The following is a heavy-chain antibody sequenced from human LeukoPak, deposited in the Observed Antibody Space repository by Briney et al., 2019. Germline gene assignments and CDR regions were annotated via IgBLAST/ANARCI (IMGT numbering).Heavy chain of an antibody. J-gene: IGHJ6*04. CDR3: ARDMRAYYDILTGYPPLFGMDV. CDR1: GGSLSSYY. CDR2: IYYSGGA. V-gene: IGHV4-59*01. D-gene: IGHD3-9*01. Sequence: SETLSLTCTVSGGSLSSYYWSWIRQPPGKGLEWIGYIYYSGGADYNPSLTSRVTISVDTSKNQFSLKLSSVTAADTAVYYCARDMRAYYDILTGYPPLFGMDVWGKGTTVTVSS.